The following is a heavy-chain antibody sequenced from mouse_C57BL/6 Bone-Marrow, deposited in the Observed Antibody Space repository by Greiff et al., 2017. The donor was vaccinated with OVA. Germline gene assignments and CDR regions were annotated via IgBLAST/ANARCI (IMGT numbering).Heavy chain of an antibody. CDR1: GYTFTDYN. D-gene: IGHD1-1*01. CDR3: ARLYYGSSYGYFDV. CDR2: INPNNGGT. Sequence: EVKLQESGPELVKPGASVKIPCKASGYTFTDYNMDWVKQSHGKSLEWIGDINPNNGGTIYNQKFKGKATLTVDKSSSTAYMELRSLTSEDTAVYYCARLYYGSSYGYFDVWGTGTTVTVSS. J-gene: IGHJ1*03. V-gene: IGHV1-18*01.